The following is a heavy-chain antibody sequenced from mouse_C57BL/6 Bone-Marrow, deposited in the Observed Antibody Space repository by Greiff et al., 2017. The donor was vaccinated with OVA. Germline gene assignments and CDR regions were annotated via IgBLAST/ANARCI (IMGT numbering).Heavy chain of an antibody. CDR1: GFNIKDDY. J-gene: IGHJ2*01. V-gene: IGHV14-4*01. CDR3: TTSTMVTTGPYYCDY. CDR2: IDPENGDT. D-gene: IGHD2-2*01. Sequence: VQLQQSGAELVRPGASVKLSCTASGFNIKDDYMHWVKQRPEQGLEWIGWIDPENGDTEYASKFQGKATITADTSSNTAYLQLSSLTSEDTAVYYCTTSTMVTTGPYYCDYWGQGTTLTVSS.